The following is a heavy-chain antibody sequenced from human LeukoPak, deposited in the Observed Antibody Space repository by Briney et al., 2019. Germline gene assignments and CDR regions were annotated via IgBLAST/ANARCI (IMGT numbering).Heavy chain of an antibody. V-gene: IGHV3-30*18. J-gene: IGHJ4*02. CDR3: AKDRSTYNVLTGYQDY. CDR2: ISYDGGNK. Sequence: GGSLRLSCAVSGFTFSRYGMHWVRQAPGKGPEWVALISYDGGNKDYVDSVKGRFTVSRDNSRNTLYLQLNSLRPEDTAVYYCAKDRSTYNVLTGYQDYWGQGTLVTVSS. D-gene: IGHD3-9*01. CDR1: GFTFSRYG.